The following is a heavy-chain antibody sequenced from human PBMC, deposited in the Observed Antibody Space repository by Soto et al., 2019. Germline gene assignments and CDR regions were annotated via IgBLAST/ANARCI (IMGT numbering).Heavy chain of an antibody. V-gene: IGHV4-38-2*01. CDR3: ARRRGSSGGGDFDY. J-gene: IGHJ4*02. D-gene: IGHD6-25*01. Sequence: PSETLSPTCAASGYSISSGYYWGWIRQPPGKGLEWIGSIYHSGSTYYNPSLKSRVTISVDTSKNQFSLKLSSVTAADTAVYYCARRRGSSGGGDFDYWGQGTLVTV. CDR2: IYHSGST. CDR1: GYSISSGYY.